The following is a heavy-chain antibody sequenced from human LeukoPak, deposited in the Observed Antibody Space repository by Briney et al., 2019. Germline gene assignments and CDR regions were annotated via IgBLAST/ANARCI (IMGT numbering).Heavy chain of an antibody. Sequence: GESLQISCKGSGYIFTSYWIGWVRQVPGKGLEWMGIIYPGDSDTRYSPSFQGQVTISADKSISTAYLQWSSLKASDTAMYYCGLRRYYGMDVWGQGTTVTVSS. CDR2: IYPGDSDT. D-gene: IGHD4-17*01. CDR3: GLRRYYGMDV. J-gene: IGHJ6*02. V-gene: IGHV5-51*01. CDR1: GYIFTSYW.